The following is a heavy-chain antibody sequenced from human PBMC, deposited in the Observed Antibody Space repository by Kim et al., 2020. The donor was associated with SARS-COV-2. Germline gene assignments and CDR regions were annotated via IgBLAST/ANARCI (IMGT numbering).Heavy chain of an antibody. D-gene: IGHD6-19*01. CDR2: ISWDGGST. CDR3: AKDIAPGIAVGPGFDY. V-gene: IGHV3-43*01. CDR1: GFTFDDYT. J-gene: IGHJ4*02. Sequence: GGSLRLSCAASGFTFDDYTMHWVRQAPGKGLEWVSLISWDGGSTYYADSVKGRFTISRDNSKNSLYLQMNSLRTEDTALYYCAKDIAPGIAVGPGFDYWGQGTLVTVSS.